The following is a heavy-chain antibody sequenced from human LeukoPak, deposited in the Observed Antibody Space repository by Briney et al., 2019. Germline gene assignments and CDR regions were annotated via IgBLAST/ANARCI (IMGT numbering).Heavy chain of an antibody. D-gene: IGHD6-19*01. CDR2: ISYDGSNK. CDR3: ARAHTVAGTLLGYYGMDV. V-gene: IGHV3-30*04. Sequence: GRSLRLSCAASGFTFSSYAMHWVRQAPGKGLEWVAVISYDGSNKYYADSVKGRFTISRDNSKNTLYLQMNSLRAEDTAVYYCARAHTVAGTLLGYYGMDVWGQGTTVTVSS. J-gene: IGHJ6*02. CDR1: GFTFSSYA.